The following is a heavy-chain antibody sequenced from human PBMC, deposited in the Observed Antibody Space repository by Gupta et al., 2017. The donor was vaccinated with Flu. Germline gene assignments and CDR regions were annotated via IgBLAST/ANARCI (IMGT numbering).Heavy chain of an antibody. CDR1: GGSISSSSDY. D-gene: IGHD6-19*01. Sequence: QLQLQESGPGLVKPSETLSLTCTVSGGSISSSSDYWGWIRQPPGKGLEWIGSFYYSGSTYYTPSLQSPVTISVDTSKNQFSLKLRSVTAADTAVYYCAGGLQWLANFDYWGQGTLVTVSS. J-gene: IGHJ4*02. CDR2: FYYSGST. V-gene: IGHV4-39*01. CDR3: AGGLQWLANFDY.